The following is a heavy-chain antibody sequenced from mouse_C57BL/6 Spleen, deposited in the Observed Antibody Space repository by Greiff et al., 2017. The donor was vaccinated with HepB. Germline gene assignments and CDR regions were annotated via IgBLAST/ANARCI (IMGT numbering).Heavy chain of an antibody. CDR1: GFNIKDDY. CDR3: TSIRSYYAMDY. CDR2: IDPENGDT. Sequence: VXLKESGAELVRPGASVKLSCTASGFNIKDDYMHWVKQRPEQGLEWIGWIDPENGDTEYASKFQGKATITADTSSNTAYLQLSSLTSEDTAVYYCTSIRSYYAMDYWGQGTSVTVSS. V-gene: IGHV14-4*01. J-gene: IGHJ4*01. D-gene: IGHD1-1*01.